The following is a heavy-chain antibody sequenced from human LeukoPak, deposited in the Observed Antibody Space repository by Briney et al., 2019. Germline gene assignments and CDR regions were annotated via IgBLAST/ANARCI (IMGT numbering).Heavy chain of an antibody. J-gene: IGHJ6*02. D-gene: IGHD2-15*01. Sequence: GGSLRLSCAASGFTFSSYWMSWVRQAPGKGLEWVANIKQDGSEKYYVDSVKGRFTISRDNAKNSLYLQMNSLRAEDTAVYYCARDRLGVVVVAATPGMDVWGQGTTVTVSS. CDR1: GFTFSSYW. CDR3: ARDRLGVVVVAATPGMDV. V-gene: IGHV3-7*01. CDR2: IKQDGSEK.